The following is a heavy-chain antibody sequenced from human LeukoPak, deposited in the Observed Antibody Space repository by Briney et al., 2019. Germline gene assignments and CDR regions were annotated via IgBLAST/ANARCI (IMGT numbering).Heavy chain of an antibody. J-gene: IGHJ4*02. CDR1: GFTFSSYS. D-gene: IGHD2-15*01. Sequence: GGSLRLSCAASGFTFSSYSMNWVRQAPGKGLEWVSSISSSSSYIYYADSVKGRFTISRDNAKNSLYLQMNSLRAEDTAVYYCARGPEYCSGGSCYSLDYWGQGTLVTVSS. V-gene: IGHV3-21*01. CDR2: ISSSSSYI. CDR3: ARGPEYCSGGSCYSLDY.